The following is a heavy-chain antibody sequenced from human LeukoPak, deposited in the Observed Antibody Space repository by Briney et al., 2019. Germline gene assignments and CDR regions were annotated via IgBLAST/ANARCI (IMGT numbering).Heavy chain of an antibody. CDR3: AREILAPGKTHDY. CDR1: GFTFSNYW. J-gene: IGHJ4*02. Sequence: GGSLRLSSAASGFTFSNYWMHWVRPVPGKGLVWVSRINDDGSATFYADSVKGRFTISRDNAKNTLFLQMSSLRAEDTAVYFCAREILAPGKTHDYWGQGTLVTVSS. V-gene: IGHV3-74*01. CDR2: INDDGSAT.